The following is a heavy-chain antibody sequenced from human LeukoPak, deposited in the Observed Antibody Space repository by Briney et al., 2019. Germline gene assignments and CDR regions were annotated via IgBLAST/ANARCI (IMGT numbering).Heavy chain of an antibody. CDR2: INPNSGGT. Sequence: ASVKVSCKASGYTFTGYYMHWVRQAPGQGLEWMGWINPNSGGTNYAQKFQGRVTMTRDTSISTAYMELSRLRSDDTAVYYCARLMVRGVTLYYFDYWGQGTLVTVS. CDR3: ARLMVRGVTLYYFDY. J-gene: IGHJ4*02. CDR1: GYTFTGYY. V-gene: IGHV1-2*02. D-gene: IGHD3-10*01.